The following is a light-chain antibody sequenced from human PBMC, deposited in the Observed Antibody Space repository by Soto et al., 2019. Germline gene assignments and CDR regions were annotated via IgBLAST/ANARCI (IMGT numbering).Light chain of an antibody. J-gene: IGKJ1*01. CDR3: QQYGSSPT. Sequence: EIVLTQSPGTLSLSPGERATLSCRASQRVSSRYLAWYQQKPGQAPRLLIYGASSRATGIPDRFSGSGSGTDFTRTISRLEPEDCAVSYCQQYGSSPTFGQGTKVEIK. CDR2: GAS. CDR1: QRVSSRY. V-gene: IGKV3-20*01.